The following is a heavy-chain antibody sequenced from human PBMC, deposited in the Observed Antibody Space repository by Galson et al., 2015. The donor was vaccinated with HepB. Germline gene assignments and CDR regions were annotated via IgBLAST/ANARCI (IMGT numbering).Heavy chain of an antibody. J-gene: IGHJ4*02. V-gene: IGHV3-23*01. D-gene: IGHD3/OR15-3a*01. CDR3: AKDPAVSYHDFWTENYFLGEFDY. CDR2: ISGSGITT. CDR1: GFTFSTYA. Sequence: SLRLSCAASGFTFSTYAMSWVRQAPGKGLEWVSTISGSGITTYYADSVKGRFTISRDNSKNTLYLQMNSLRVEDTAEYHCAKDPAVSYHDFWTENYFLGEFDYWGRGTLVTVSS.